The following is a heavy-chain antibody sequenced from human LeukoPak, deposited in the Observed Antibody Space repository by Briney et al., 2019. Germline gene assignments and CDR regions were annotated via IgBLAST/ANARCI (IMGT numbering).Heavy chain of an antibody. Sequence: ASVKVSCKASRYTFTGYYMHWVRQAPGQGLEWMGWINPNSGVTDYAQNFQGRVTMTRDTSISTAYVELSRLRSDHTAVYYCARGTGEGYTYGRYYFDYWGQGTLVTVSS. V-gene: IGHV1-2*02. CDR1: RYTFTGYY. CDR3: ARGTGEGYTYGRYYFDY. CDR2: INPNSGVT. D-gene: IGHD5-18*01. J-gene: IGHJ4*02.